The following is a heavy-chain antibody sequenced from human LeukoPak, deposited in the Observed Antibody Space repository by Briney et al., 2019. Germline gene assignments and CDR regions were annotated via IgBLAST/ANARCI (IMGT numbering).Heavy chain of an antibody. V-gene: IGHV3-23*01. Sequence: QSGGSLRLSCAASGFTFRSYAMSWVRQAPGKGLEWVSAISGSGGSTYYADSVKGRFTISRDNSKNTLYLQMNSLRAEDTAVYYCAKVGEPAADQYSSSSGYYYYYMDVWGKGTTVTVSS. D-gene: IGHD6-6*01. CDR3: AKVGEPAADQYSSSSGYYYYYMDV. CDR2: ISGSGGST. J-gene: IGHJ6*03. CDR1: GFTFRSYA.